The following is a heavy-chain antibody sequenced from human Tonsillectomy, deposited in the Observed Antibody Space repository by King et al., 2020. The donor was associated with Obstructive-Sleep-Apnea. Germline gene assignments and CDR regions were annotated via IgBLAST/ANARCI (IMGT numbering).Heavy chain of an antibody. J-gene: IGHJ4*02. CDR3: AKAMTIFGVVTRNFDY. Sequence: VQLVESGGGLVQPGGSLRLSCAASGFTFSSYAMTWVRQAPGKGLEWVSAISGSGGSTYYADSVKGRFTISRDNSKNTLYLQMNSLRAEDTAVYYCAKAMTIFGVVTRNFDYWGQGTLVTVSS. CDR2: ISGSGGST. CDR1: GFTFSSYA. V-gene: IGHV3-23*04. D-gene: IGHD3-3*01.